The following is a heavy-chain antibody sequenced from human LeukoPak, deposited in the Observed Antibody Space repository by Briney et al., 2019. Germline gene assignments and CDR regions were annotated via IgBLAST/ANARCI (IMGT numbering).Heavy chain of an antibody. J-gene: IGHJ6*03. D-gene: IGHD6-13*01. Sequence: PGGSLRLSCAASGFTFSDYYMSWIRQAPGKGLEWVSYISSSGSTIYYADSVKGRFTISRDNAKNSLYLQMNSLRAEDTAVYYCARDKYGRWQQLGVHYYYYMDVWGKGTTVTISS. CDR1: GFTFSDYY. CDR3: ARDKYGRWQQLGVHYYYYMDV. V-gene: IGHV3-11*01. CDR2: ISSSGSTI.